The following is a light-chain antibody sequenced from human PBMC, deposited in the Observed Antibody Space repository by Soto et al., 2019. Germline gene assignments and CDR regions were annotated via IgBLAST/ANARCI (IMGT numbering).Light chain of an antibody. J-gene: IGLJ1*01. CDR3: SSYSSSNTYV. V-gene: IGLV2-14*01. Sequence: QSALTQPASVSASPGQTITISCTGTSSDVGGYNFVSWYQQHPGKAPKLMIYDVSNRPSGVSGHFSGSKYGNTASLTISGLQAEDEADYYCSSYSSSNTYVFGTGTKLTVL. CDR2: DVS. CDR1: SSDVGGYNF.